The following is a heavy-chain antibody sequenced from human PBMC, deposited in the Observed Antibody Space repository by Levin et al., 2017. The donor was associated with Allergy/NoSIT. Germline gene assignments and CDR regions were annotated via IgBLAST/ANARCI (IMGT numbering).Heavy chain of an antibody. Sequence: LSLPCAASGFTFRTYSMNWVRQAPGKGLEWVSSISSSSSYIYYADSVKGRFTISRDNAKNSLYLQMNSLRVEDTAVYYCARNYYYDSSGYAYWGQGTLVTVSS. CDR3: ARNYYYDSSGYAY. CDR2: ISSSSSYI. V-gene: IGHV3-21*01. J-gene: IGHJ4*02. D-gene: IGHD3-22*01. CDR1: GFTFRTYS.